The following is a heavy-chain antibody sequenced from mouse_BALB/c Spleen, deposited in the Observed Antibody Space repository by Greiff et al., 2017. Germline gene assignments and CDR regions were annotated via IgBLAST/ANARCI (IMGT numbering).Heavy chain of an antibody. D-gene: IGHD1-1*02. Sequence: EVKLVESGGGLVQPKGSLKLSCAASGFTFNTYAMNWVRQAPGKGLEWVARIRSKSNNYATYYADSVKDRFTISRDDSQSMLYLQMNNLKTEDTAMYYCVSLWSYAMDYWGQGTSVTVSS. V-gene: IGHV10-1*02. J-gene: IGHJ4*01. CDR1: GFTFNTYA. CDR2: IRSKSNNYAT. CDR3: VSLWSYAMDY.